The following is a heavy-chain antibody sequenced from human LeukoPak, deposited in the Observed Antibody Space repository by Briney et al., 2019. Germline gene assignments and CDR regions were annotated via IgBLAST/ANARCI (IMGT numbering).Heavy chain of an antibody. D-gene: IGHD5-18*01. CDR1: GGSISSGGYY. CDR3: ARYSYGRTYYFDY. Sequence: SQTLSLTCTVSGGSISSGGYYWSWIRQHPGKGLEWIGYIYYSGSTYYNPSLKSRVTISVDTSKNQFSLKLSSVTAADTAVYYCARYSYGRTYYFDYWGQGTLVTVPS. J-gene: IGHJ4*02. V-gene: IGHV4-31*03. CDR2: IYYSGST.